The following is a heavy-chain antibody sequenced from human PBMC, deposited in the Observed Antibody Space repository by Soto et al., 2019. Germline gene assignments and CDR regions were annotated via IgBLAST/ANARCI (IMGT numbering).Heavy chain of an antibody. CDR3: ARDGGRHSGGIDY. D-gene: IGHD1-26*01. CDR2: IIPIFGTA. CDR1: GGTFSSYS. V-gene: IGHV1-69*01. J-gene: IGHJ4*02. Sequence: QVQLVQSGAEVKKPGSSVKVSCKASGGTFSSYSINWVRQAPGQGLEWMGEIIPIFGTANYAQKFQGRVTITADESTSTAYLELSSLRSEDTAGYYCARDGGRHSGGIDYGGQGTLVTFSS.